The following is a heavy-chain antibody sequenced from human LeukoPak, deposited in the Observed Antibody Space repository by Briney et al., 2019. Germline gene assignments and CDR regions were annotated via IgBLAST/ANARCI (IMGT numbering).Heavy chain of an antibody. V-gene: IGHV1-3*01. Sequence: ASVKVSCKASGYTFTSYAMHWVRQAPGQRLEWMGWINAGNGNTKYSQKFQGRVTITRDTSASTAYMELSSLRSEDTAVYYCACSSSWYDRYWYFDLWGRGTLVTVSS. CDR1: GYTFTSYA. CDR2: INAGNGNT. CDR3: ACSSSWYDRYWYFDL. D-gene: IGHD6-13*01. J-gene: IGHJ2*01.